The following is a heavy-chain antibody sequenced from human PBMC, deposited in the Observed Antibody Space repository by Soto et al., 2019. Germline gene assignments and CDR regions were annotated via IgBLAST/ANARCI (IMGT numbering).Heavy chain of an antibody. D-gene: IGHD2-8*01. V-gene: IGHV3-13*01. CDR3: ARGGDIVLMDV. J-gene: IGHJ6*04. CDR1: GFTFSSYD. CDR2: IGTAGDT. Sequence: GGSLRLSCAASGFTFSSYDMHWVRQATGKGLEWVSAIGTAGDTYYPGSVKGRFTISRENAKNSLYLQMNSLRAGDTAVYYCARGGDIVLMDVWGKGTTVTVSS.